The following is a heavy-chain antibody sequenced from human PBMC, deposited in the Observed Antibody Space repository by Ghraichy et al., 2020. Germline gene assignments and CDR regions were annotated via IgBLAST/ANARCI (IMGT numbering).Heavy chain of an antibody. CDR2: IIPIFGTA. J-gene: IGHJ6*02. CDR3: ARELGLYYDILTGHIRGGMDV. Sequence: SVKVSCKASGGTFSSYAISWVRQAPGQGLEWMGGIIPIFGTANYAQKFQGRVTITADESTSTAYMELSSLRSEDTAVYYWARELGLYYDILTGHIRGGMDVWGQGTTVTVSS. D-gene: IGHD3-9*01. CDR1: GGTFSSYA. V-gene: IGHV1-69*13.